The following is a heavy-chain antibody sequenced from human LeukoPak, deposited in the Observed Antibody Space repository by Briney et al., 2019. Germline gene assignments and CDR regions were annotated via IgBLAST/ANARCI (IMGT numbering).Heavy chain of an antibody. CDR2: ISSSGSTI. CDR1: GFTFSRYE. D-gene: IGHD1-14*01. Sequence: PGGSLRLSCAASGFTFSRYEMNWVRQAPGKGLEWVSYISSSGSTIYYADSVKGRFTISRDNAKNSLYLQMNSLRAEDTAVYYCARDKNGMIDYWGQGTLVTVSS. CDR3: ARDKNGMIDY. J-gene: IGHJ4*02. V-gene: IGHV3-48*03.